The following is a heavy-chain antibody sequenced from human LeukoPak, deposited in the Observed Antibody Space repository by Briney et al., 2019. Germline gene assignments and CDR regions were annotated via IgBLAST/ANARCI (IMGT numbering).Heavy chain of an antibody. CDR2: IFHNGST. Sequence: LSGTLSLTCAVSGGSLNTGNWWTWVRQSPDKGLEWIGEIFHNGSTNYNPSLKSRVTISVENSKNHFSLRLTSLTAADTAMYYCAREGSRRLYMDVWGRGTTITVSS. D-gene: IGHD2-15*01. CDR3: AREGSRRLYMDV. V-gene: IGHV4-4*02. J-gene: IGHJ6*03. CDR1: GGSLNTGNW.